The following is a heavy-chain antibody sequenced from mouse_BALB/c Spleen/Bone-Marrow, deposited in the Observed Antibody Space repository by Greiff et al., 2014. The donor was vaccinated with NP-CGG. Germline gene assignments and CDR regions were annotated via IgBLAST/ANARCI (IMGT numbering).Heavy chain of an antibody. Sequence: QVQLQQSGAELVRPGSSVKISCKASGHAFSVYWMNWVKQRPGQGLEWIGQIYPGDGDTNYNGKFKGRATLTADKSSNTAYMQLSSLTSEGSAVYFCARGGISVDYWGQGTTLTVSS. CDR2: IYPGDGDT. CDR1: GHAFSVYW. CDR3: ARGGISVDY. V-gene: IGHV1-80*01. J-gene: IGHJ2*01.